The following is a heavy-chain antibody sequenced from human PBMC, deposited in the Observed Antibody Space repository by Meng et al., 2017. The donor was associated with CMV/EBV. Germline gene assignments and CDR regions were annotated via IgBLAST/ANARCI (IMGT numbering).Heavy chain of an antibody. J-gene: IGHJ6*02. V-gene: IGHV1-8*01. CDR1: YE. D-gene: IGHD3-3*01. CDR3: ARDDFWSGYFVGSYYYYGMDV. Sequence: YEINWVQQATGQGHEWMRGMNPNSGNKGYAKKFQSRVTMNRNTTISTAYMELSSLRSEDTAVYYCARDDFWSGYFVGSYYYYGMDVWGQGTTVTVSS. CDR2: MNPNSGNK.